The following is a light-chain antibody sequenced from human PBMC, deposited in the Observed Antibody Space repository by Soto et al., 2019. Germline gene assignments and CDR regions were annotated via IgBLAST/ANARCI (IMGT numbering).Light chain of an antibody. Sequence: DIVLTQSPDSLTVSLGERATINCKSSQSILYSSNNKNYLGWYQQKPGPPSKLLIYWASTRGSGVPDRCSGSGSGTDFTLTISILQAEDVAVYYCHQNYTPPWTFGQGTRVEIK. V-gene: IGKV4-1*01. CDR1: QSILYSSNNKNY. J-gene: IGKJ1*01. CDR2: WAS. CDR3: HQNYTPPWT.